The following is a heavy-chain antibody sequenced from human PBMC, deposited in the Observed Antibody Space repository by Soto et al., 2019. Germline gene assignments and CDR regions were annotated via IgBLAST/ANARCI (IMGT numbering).Heavy chain of an antibody. V-gene: IGHV1-3*01. J-gene: IGHJ2*01. CDR2: INAGNGNT. CDR1: GYTFTSYA. CDR3: ARGYYDYVWGSYRPWYFAL. D-gene: IGHD3-16*02. Sequence: ASVKVSCKASGYTFTSYAMHWVRQAPGQRLEWMGWINAGNGNTKYSQKFQGRVTITRDTSASTAYMELSSLRSEDTAVYYCARGYYDYVWGSYRPWYFALWGRGTLVTVSS.